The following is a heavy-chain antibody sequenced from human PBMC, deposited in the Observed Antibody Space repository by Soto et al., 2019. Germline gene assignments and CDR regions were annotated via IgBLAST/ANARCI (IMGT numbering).Heavy chain of an antibody. CDR3: AALSLYSSSSDAFDI. CDR1: GFTFSSYS. D-gene: IGHD6-13*01. Sequence: GGSLRLSCAASGFTFSSYSMNWVRQAPGKGLEWVSSISSSSSYIYYADSVKGRFTISRDNAKNSLYLQMNSLRAEDTAVYYCAALSLYSSSSDAFDIWGQGTMVTVSS. J-gene: IGHJ3*02. CDR2: ISSSSSYI. V-gene: IGHV3-21*01.